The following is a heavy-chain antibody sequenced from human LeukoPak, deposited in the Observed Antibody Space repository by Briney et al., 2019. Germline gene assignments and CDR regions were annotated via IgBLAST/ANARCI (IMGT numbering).Heavy chain of an antibody. CDR2: MHSSGTT. CDR3: ARGTYGDWLVDY. D-gene: IGHD4-17*01. Sequence: SETLSLTCTVSGGSISSDYWSWIRQPAGKGLEWIGRMHSSGTTNYNPSLQSRVSISMDTSKNQFSLKLSSVTAADTAVYYCARGTYGDWLVDYWGQGTLVTVSS. V-gene: IGHV4-4*07. J-gene: IGHJ4*02. CDR1: GGSISSDY.